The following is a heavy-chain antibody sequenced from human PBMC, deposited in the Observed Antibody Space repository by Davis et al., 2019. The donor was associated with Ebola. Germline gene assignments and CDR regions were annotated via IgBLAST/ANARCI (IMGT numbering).Heavy chain of an antibody. Sequence: GGSLRLSCAAPGFTFSSYGMHWVRQAPGKGLEWVAVISYDGSNKYYADSVKGRFTISRDNSKNTLYLQMNSLRAEDTAVYYCAKDRDAAAGFDWGQGTLVTVSS. CDR3: AKDRDAAAGFD. D-gene: IGHD6-13*01. CDR1: GFTFSSYG. CDR2: ISYDGSNK. J-gene: IGHJ4*02. V-gene: IGHV3-30*18.